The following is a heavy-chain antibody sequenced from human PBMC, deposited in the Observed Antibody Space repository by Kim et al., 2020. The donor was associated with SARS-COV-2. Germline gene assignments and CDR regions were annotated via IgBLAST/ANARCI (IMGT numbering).Heavy chain of an antibody. CDR3: ARADEQGI. Sequence: GGSTSYAQKFQGRVTMTRDTSTSTVYMELSSLRSEDTAVYYCARADEQGIWGQGTMVTVSS. J-gene: IGHJ3*02. V-gene: IGHV1-46*01. CDR2: GGST.